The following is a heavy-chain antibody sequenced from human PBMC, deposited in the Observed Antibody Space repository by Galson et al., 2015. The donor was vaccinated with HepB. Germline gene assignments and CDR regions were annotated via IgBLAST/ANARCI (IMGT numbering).Heavy chain of an antibody. CDR2: ISWNSGSI. CDR3: AKDTGVAELYYFDY. CDR1: GFTSDDYA. Sequence: SLRLSCAASGFTSDDYAMHWVRQAPGKGLEWVSGISWNSGSIGYADSVKGRFTISRDNAKNSLYLQMNTLRAEDTALYYCAKDTGVAELYYFDYCGQGTLVTVSS. V-gene: IGHV3-9*02. J-gene: IGHJ4*02. D-gene: IGHD3-3*01.